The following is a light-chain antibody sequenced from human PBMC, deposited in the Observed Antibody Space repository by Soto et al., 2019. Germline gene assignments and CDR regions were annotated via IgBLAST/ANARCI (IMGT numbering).Light chain of an antibody. V-gene: IGKV3-20*01. CDR1: QSVSNNY. J-gene: IGKJ1*01. CDR2: GAS. CDR3: QQYGSSGT. Sequence: EIVLTQSPGTLSLSPGERATLSCRASQSVSNNYLAWYQQKPGQAPRLLIYGASNRATGIPDRFSGSGSWTDFTPTFSRLEPEDFAVYYCQQYGSSGTSGQGTKVDIK.